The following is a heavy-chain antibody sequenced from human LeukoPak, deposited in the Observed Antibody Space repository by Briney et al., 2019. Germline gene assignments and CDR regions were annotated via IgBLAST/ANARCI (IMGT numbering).Heavy chain of an antibody. V-gene: IGHV1-8*01. CDR1: GYTFTSYD. Sequence: EASVKVSCKASGYTFTSYDINWVRQATGQGLEWMGWMNPNSGNTGYAQKFQGRVTMTRNTSISTAYMELSSLRSEDTAVYYCAGGEVEVYYFDYWGQGTLVTVSS. CDR3: AGGEVEVYYFDY. D-gene: IGHD2-8*01. CDR2: MNPNSGNT. J-gene: IGHJ4*02.